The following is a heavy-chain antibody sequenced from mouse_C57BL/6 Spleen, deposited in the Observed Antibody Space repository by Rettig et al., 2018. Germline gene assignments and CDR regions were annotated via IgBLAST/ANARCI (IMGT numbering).Heavy chain of an antibody. J-gene: IGHJ2*01. Sequence: IHWMKQRPEQGLVWIGFFYPRDGSTKYNEKFKGQATLTADKSSSTAYMQLNSLTSEDSAVYFCAKYAPYYFDYWGQGTTLTVSS. CDR3: AKYAPYYFDY. CDR2: FYPRDGST. V-gene: IGHV1-78*01.